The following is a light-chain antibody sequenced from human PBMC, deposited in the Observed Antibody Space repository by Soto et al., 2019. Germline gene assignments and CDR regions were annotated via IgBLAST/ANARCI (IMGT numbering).Light chain of an antibody. J-gene: IGKJ4*01. CDR3: QKYDNAPLT. CDR2: AAY. Sequence: DIQMTQAPSSLSASVGDRDTITCRARQDISTYLAWYQQKPGKVPKLLISAAYTLQSGVPPRFSGSGSGTDFTLTISSLQPEDVATYYCQKYDNAPLTFGGGTEVEIK. CDR1: QDISTY. V-gene: IGKV1-27*01.